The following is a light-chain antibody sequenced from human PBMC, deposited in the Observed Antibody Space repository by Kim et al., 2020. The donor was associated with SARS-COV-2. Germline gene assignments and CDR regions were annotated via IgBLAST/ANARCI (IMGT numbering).Light chain of an antibody. CDR1: TTAMHDNTY. CDR3: SSYTRSRNLYVI. CDR2: GVT. J-gene: IGLJ2*01. Sequence: FSSTTTTTAMHDNTYSSWYQQSPGNAPQLIIYGVTTRPSGVSNRFSGSKSGNTASLTISGLQAEDDADYYCSSYTRSRNLYVIFGEGTQLTVL. V-gene: IGLV2-14*03.